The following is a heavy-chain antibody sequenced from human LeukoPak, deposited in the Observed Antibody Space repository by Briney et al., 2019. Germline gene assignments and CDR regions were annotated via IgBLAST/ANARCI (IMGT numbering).Heavy chain of an antibody. V-gene: IGHV3-21*01. CDR1: GFTFSSYS. CDR3: ARAPKGGVVVTANPTYYFDY. CDR2: ISSSSSYI. J-gene: IGHJ4*02. Sequence: GGSLRLFCAASGFTFSSYSMNWVRQAPGKGLEWVSSISSSSSYIYYADSVKGRFTISRDNAKNSLYLQMNSLRAEDTAVYYCARAPKGGVVVTANPTYYFDYWGQGTLVTVSS. D-gene: IGHD2-21*02.